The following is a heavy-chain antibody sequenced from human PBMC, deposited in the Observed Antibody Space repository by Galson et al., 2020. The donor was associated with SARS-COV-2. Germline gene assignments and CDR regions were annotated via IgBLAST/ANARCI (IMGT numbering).Heavy chain of an antibody. J-gene: IGHJ4*02. CDR2: INSDGSRT. CDR1: GFTFSTYW. CDR3: LRGLTIDY. D-gene: IGHD3-10*01. Sequence: GESLKISCAASGFTFSTYWMHWVRQAPGKGLLWVSRINSDGSRTTYADSVKGRFTISRDNAKNTLYLQMNSLRAEDTAVYYCLRGLTIDYWGRGTLVSVSS. V-gene: IGHV3-74*01.